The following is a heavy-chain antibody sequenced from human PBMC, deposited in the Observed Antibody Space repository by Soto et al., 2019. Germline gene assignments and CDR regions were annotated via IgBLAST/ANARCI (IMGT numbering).Heavy chain of an antibody. V-gene: IGHV2-26*02. CDR1: GFSLSNGRMG. D-gene: IGHD3-10*01. CDR2: FFSDVER. CDR3: ARMDGDYNYYGLDV. Sequence: QVTLKESGPVLVKPTEPLTLTCTVSGFSLSNGRMGVSWIRQPPGKPLEWLAHFFSDVERSYSASMQSRLTLSTDTSGSQVVLTITNMDPVDTATYYCARMDGDYNYYGLDVWGQGTTVTVSS. J-gene: IGHJ6*02.